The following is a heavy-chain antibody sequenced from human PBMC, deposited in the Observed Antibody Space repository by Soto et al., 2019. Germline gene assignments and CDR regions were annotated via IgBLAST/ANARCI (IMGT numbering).Heavy chain of an antibody. CDR1: GFTFSS. CDR2: ISSSSTTK. Sequence: EVQLVESGGGLVQPGGSLRLSCAASGFTFSSMNWVRQAPGKGLEWVSISSSSTTKYYADSVKGRFTISRDNAKNSLYLQMNSLRAEDTAVYYCARDGCSGSNCLNWFDPWGQGTLVTVSS. CDR3: ARDGCSGSNCLNWFDP. D-gene: IGHD2-15*01. J-gene: IGHJ5*02. V-gene: IGHV3-48*01.